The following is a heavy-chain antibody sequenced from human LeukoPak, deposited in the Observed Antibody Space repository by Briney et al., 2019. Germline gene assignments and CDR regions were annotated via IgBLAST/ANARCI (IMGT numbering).Heavy chain of an antibody. D-gene: IGHD5-18*01. V-gene: IGHV1-46*01. CDR2: INPSGGST. CDR1: GYTFTSYA. CDR3: ANAYVDTAMDY. Sequence: AASVKVSCKASGYTFTSYAMNWVRRAPGQGLEWMGIINPSGGSTSYAQKFQGRVTMTRDTSTSTVYMELSSLRSEDTAVYYCANAYVDTAMDYWGQGTLVTVSS. J-gene: IGHJ4*02.